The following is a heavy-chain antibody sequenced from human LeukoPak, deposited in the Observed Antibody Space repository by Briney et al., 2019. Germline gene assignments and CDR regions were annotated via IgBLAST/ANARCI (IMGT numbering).Heavy chain of an antibody. CDR2: IYHSGST. J-gene: IGHJ4*02. CDR1: GHSISSGYY. Sequence: SETLSLTCTVSGHSISSGYYWGWIRQPPGKGLEWIGSIYHSGSTYYNPSLKSRVTISVDTSKNQFSLKLSSVTAADTAVYYCARGVARSSKFHFSYYFDYWGQGTLVTVSS. V-gene: IGHV4-38-2*02. CDR3: ARGVARSSKFHFSYYFDY. D-gene: IGHD6-6*01.